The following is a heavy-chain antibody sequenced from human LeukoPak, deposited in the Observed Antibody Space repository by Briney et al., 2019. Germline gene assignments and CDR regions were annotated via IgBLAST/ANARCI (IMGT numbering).Heavy chain of an antibody. D-gene: IGHD1-26*01. Sequence: PGGSLRLSCAASGFTFSTYVLSWVRQAPGKGLEWVSTINGNGGTINYADSVKGRFTISRDNSIHTLYLQMNSLRAEDTAVYYCAKDLARSPKSPKYSQHWGQGTLVTVSS. CDR1: GFTFSTYV. CDR2: INGNGGTI. V-gene: IGHV3-23*01. J-gene: IGHJ1*01. CDR3: AKDLARSPKSPKYSQH.